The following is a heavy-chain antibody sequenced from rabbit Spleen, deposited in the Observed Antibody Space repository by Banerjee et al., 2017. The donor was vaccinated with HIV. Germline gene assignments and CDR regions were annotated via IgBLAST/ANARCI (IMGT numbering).Heavy chain of an antibody. CDR3: ARRSGVNYWP. V-gene: IGHV1S43*01. CDR1: GFDFSIYYY. CDR2: IYASSGTT. Sequence: QQQLEESGGGLVKPGGTLTLTCKASGFDFSIYYYICWVRQAPGKGLELIACIYASSGTTWYASWVNGRFTISRSTSLNTVDLKMSSLTVADTATYFCARRSGVNYWPWGPGPLVTVS. D-gene: IGHD1-1*01. J-gene: IGHJ2*01.